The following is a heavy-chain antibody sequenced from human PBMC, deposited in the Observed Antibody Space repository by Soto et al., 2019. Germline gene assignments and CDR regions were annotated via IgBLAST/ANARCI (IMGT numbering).Heavy chain of an antibody. V-gene: IGHV3-15*01. Sequence: EVQLVESGGGLVKPGESLRLSCAASGFTFTNAWMGWVRQAPGKGLEWVGRVKSKSDGETTDYAAPVKGRFTISRDESKNTLYLQMNSLNAEDTAVYYCSTDRRIASSDYWGQGTLVTVSS. D-gene: IGHD2-21*01. CDR3: STDRRIASSDY. CDR2: VKSKSDGETT. J-gene: IGHJ4*02. CDR1: GFTFTNAW.